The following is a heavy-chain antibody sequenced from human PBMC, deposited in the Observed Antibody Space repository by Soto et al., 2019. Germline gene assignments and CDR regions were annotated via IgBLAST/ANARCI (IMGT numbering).Heavy chain of an antibody. CDR3: ARIVVPAAIGPVSYPYYYYGMDV. CDR2: IWYDGSNK. J-gene: IGHJ6*02. D-gene: IGHD2-2*01. V-gene: IGHV3-33*01. Sequence: GGSLRLSCAASGFTFSSYGMHWVRQAPGKGLEWVAVIWYDGSNKYYADSVKGRFTISRDNSKNTLYLQMNSLRAEDTAVYYCARIVVPAAIGPVSYPYYYYGMDVWGQGTTVTVSS. CDR1: GFTFSSYG.